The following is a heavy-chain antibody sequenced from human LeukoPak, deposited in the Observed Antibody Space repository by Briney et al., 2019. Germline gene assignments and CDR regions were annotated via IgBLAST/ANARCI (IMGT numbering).Heavy chain of an antibody. CDR3: ARRRGSHSSDY. CDR1: GYTFTGYY. CDR2: ISAYNGDT. J-gene: IGHJ4*02. V-gene: IGHV1-18*04. D-gene: IGHD1-26*01. Sequence: ASVKVSCKASGYTFTGYYMHWVRQAPGQGLEWMGWISAYNGDTNYAQKFQDRVTMTTDTSTMTAYMELRSLTSDDTAVYYCARRRGSHSSDYWGQGTLVTVSS.